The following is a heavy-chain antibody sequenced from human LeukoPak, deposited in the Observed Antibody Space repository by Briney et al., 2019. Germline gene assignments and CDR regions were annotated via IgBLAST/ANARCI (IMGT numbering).Heavy chain of an antibody. CDR3: ARDRRDWFDS. J-gene: IGHJ5*01. CDR2: VSA. V-gene: IGHV1-18*01. CDR1: GHTFVSFG. Sequence: ASVKVSCKASGHTFVSFGITWVRQAPGQGLEWMGWVSANRVTMTTDTSTNTAYLEVRSLRSDDTAVYYCARDRRDWFDSWGQGTLVTVSS.